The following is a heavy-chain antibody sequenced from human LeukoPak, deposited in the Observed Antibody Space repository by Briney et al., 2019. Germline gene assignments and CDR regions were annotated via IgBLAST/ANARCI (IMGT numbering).Heavy chain of an antibody. V-gene: IGHV4-4*07. CDR2: IYTSGST. Sequence: SETLSLTCTVSGGSISSYYWSWIRQPAGKGLEWVARIYTSGSTNYNPSLKSRVTMSVDTSKNQFSLKLSSVTAADTAVYYCASGWLRTQFYYWGEGTLVTVSS. J-gene: IGHJ4*02. CDR1: GGSISSYY. CDR3: ASGWLRTQFYY. D-gene: IGHD5-12*01.